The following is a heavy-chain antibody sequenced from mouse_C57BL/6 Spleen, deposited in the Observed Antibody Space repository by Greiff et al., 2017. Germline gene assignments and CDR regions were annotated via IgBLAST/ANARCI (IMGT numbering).Heavy chain of an antibody. Sequence: VMLVESGPGLVAPSQSLSITCTVSGFSLTSYGVSWVRQPPGKGLEWLGVIRGDGSTKYHSALIFRLSISKDNSKSQVFLKLNSLQTDDSATYYCAKHYSGSSYWYFDVWGTGTTVTVSS. CDR3: AKHYSGSSYWYFDV. CDR1: GFSLTSYG. J-gene: IGHJ1*03. D-gene: IGHD1-1*01. CDR2: IRGDGST. V-gene: IGHV2-3*01.